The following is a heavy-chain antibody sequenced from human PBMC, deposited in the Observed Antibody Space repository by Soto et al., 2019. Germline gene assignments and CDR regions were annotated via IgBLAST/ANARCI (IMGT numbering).Heavy chain of an antibody. J-gene: IGHJ4*02. CDR2: MNPNSGNT. V-gene: IGHV1-8*01. D-gene: IGHD3-10*01. CDR1: GYTFTSYA. CDR3: AIAHLGFGGHHY. Sequence: QVQLVQSGAEVKKPGASVKVSCKASGYTFTSYAINWVRQATGQGLEWMGWMNPNSGNTGYAQKFQGRVTMTRNTSRRTASMELSSLRSEDTAGYYCAIAHLGFGGHHYCGQGSLVTVSS.